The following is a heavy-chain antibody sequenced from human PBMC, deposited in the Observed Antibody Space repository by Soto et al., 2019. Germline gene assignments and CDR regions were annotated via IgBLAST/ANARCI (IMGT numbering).Heavy chain of an antibody. J-gene: IGHJ4*02. CDR1: GFTFSDHY. CDR3: AKGFFRGVTALDY. CDR2: IRNKANSYST. V-gene: IGHV3-72*01. D-gene: IGHD3-10*01. Sequence: PGGSLRLSCAASGFTFSDHYMEWVRQAPGKGLEWVGRIRNKANSYSTEYAASVKGRFTISRDDSMNSLYLQMNSLRAEDTAVYYCAKGFFRGVTALDYWGQGTLVTVS.